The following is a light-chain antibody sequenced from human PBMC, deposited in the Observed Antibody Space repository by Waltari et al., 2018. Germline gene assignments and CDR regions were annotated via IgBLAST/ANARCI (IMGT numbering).Light chain of an antibody. J-gene: IGKJ4*01. CDR3: QQLNSYPLT. Sequence: DIQLTQSPSFLSASSRVRVTITCRASQGISNYLAWYQQTPGKAPKLLIYSSSTLQSGVPSRFSGSGSGTEFSLTISSLQPEDFATYYCQQLNSYPLTFGGGTKVEIK. CDR2: SSS. CDR1: QGISNY. V-gene: IGKV1-9*01.